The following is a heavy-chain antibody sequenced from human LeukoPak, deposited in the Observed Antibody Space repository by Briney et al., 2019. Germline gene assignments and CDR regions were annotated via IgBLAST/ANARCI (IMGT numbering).Heavy chain of an antibody. CDR1: GYGFTSYW. V-gene: IGHV5-51*01. CDR2: IYPGDSDT. CDR3: ARQESDWNDPFDY. D-gene: IGHD1-1*01. Sequence: GESLKISCKGSGYGFTSYWIGWVRQMPGKGLEWMGIIYPGDSDTRYSPSFQGQVTISADKSISTAYLQWSSLKASDTAMYYCARQESDWNDPFDYWGQGTLVTVSS. J-gene: IGHJ4*02.